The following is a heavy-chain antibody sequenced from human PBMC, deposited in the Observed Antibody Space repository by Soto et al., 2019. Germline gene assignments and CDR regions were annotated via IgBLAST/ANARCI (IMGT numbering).Heavy chain of an antibody. CDR2: INPRGITT. CDR3: AREEIGNYYVIDG. CDR1: GYTFIRFH. J-gene: IGHJ6*02. Sequence: ASVKVSCKAYGYTFIRFHMHWVRQAPGQGLEWLGVINPRGITTTYAQKFQGRVTMTWDTSTSTVYMELSGLRLEDTALYYCAREEIGNYYVIDGWGQGSTVTGSS. V-gene: IGHV1-46*01. D-gene: IGHD1-1*01.